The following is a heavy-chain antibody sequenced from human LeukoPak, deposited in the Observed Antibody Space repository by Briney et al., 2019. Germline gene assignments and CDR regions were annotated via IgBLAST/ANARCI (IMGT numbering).Heavy chain of an antibody. Sequence: GTSLRLSCAASGFTFKNYGMHWVRQAPGKGLEWVAFIRYDGSNKYYADSVKGRFTISRDNSKNTLYLQMNSLRAEDTAVYYCAKDLEFDSFTFDYWGQGTLVTVSS. CDR3: AKDLEFDSFTFDY. J-gene: IGHJ4*02. D-gene: IGHD5-18*01. CDR1: GFTFKNYG. V-gene: IGHV3-30*02. CDR2: IRYDGSNK.